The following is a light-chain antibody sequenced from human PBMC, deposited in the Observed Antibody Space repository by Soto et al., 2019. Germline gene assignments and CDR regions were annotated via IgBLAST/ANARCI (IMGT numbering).Light chain of an antibody. CDR1: QGISSY. Sequence: AIRMTQSASSFSASPGDRVTITCRASQGISSYLAWYQQKPGKAPKLLIYAASTLQSGVPSRFSGSGSGTDFTLTISCLQSEDFAAYYCQQYYSYPRTFGHGTKVHIK. J-gene: IGKJ1*01. CDR3: QQYYSYPRT. CDR2: AAS. V-gene: IGKV1-8*01.